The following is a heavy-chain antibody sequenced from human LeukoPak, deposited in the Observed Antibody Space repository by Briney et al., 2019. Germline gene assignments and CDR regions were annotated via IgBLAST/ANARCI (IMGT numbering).Heavy chain of an antibody. V-gene: IGHV1-2*02. D-gene: IGHD2/OR15-2a*01. CDR3: ARDGGNIPVS. CDR1: GYTFSGYY. Sequence: ASVKVSCKASGYTFSGYYIHWVRQAPGQGLEWMGWINPNSGGTNYAQKFQGRVTMTRDTSISTAYMELTRLRSDDTAVYYCARDGGNIPVSWGQGTLVTASS. CDR2: INPNSGGT. J-gene: IGHJ4*02.